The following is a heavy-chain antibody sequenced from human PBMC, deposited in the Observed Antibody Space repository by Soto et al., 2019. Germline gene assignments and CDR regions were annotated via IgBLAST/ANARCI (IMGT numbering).Heavy chain of an antibody. V-gene: IGHV1-69*06. CDR2: IIPIFGTT. CDR3: ARDRTDSGYYTNWLDP. CDR1: GGTFGSDA. J-gene: IGHJ5*02. D-gene: IGHD3-22*01. Sequence: SVKVSCKASGGTFGSDAITWVRQAPGQGREWVGRIIPIFGTTNYAQNLQGRVTISADKSTLTSHMELHSLTSADTALYYCARDRTDSGYYTNWLDPWGQGTQVTVSS.